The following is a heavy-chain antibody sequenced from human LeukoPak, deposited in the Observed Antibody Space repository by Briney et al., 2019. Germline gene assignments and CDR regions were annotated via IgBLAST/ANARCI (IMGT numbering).Heavy chain of an antibody. V-gene: IGHV4-59*01. CDR3: ARGRHTHDAFDI. CDR2: IYYSGST. J-gene: IGHJ3*02. Sequence: SETLSLTCTVSGGSISSYYWSWIRQSPGKGLEWIGYIYYSGSTNYNPSLKSRVTIPVDTSKNQFSLKLSSVTAADTAVYYCARGRHTHDAFDIWGQGTMVTVSS. CDR1: GGSISSYY. D-gene: IGHD2-15*01.